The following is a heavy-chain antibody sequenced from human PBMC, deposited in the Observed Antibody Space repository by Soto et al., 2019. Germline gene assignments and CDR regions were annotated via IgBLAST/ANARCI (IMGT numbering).Heavy chain of an antibody. D-gene: IGHD3-22*01. J-gene: IGHJ4*02. Sequence: GGSLRLSCAASGFTFSSYWMSWVRQAPGKGLEWVANIKQDGSEKYYVDSVKGRFTISRDNAKNSLYLQMNSLRAEDTAVYYCARAYYDSSGYYYVVSYFDYWGQGTLVTVS. CDR1: GFTFSSYW. CDR2: IKQDGSEK. CDR3: ARAYYDSSGYYYVVSYFDY. V-gene: IGHV3-7*04.